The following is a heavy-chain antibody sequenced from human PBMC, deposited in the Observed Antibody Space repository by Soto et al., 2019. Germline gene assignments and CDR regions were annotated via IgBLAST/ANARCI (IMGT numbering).Heavy chain of an antibody. CDR2: IYYSGST. CDR1: GASISSYY. J-gene: IGHJ5*02. CDR3: ATKGLLGYCSSTTCEFPFDP. Sequence: SETLSLTCTVSGASISSYYWSWIRQPPGKGLEWIGYIYYSGSTYYNPSLQSRVTISVDTSNNQFSLNLRSVTAADTAVYYCATKGLLGYCSSTTCEFPFDPWGQGTLVTVSS. D-gene: IGHD2-2*01. V-gene: IGHV4-59*01.